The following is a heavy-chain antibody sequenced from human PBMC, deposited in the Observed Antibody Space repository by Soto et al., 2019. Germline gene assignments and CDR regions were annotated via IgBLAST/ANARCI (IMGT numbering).Heavy chain of an antibody. CDR2: ISYDGSNK. Sequence: GGSLRLPCAASGFTISSYGMHWVRQATGKGLEWVAVISYDGSNKYYADSVKGRFTISRDNSKNTLYLQMNSLRAEDTAVYYCALSGGGSGELFLFDYRGQGTLVTVSS. CDR1: GFTISSYG. V-gene: IGHV3-30*03. J-gene: IGHJ4*02. D-gene: IGHD3-10*01. CDR3: ALSGGGSGELFLFDY.